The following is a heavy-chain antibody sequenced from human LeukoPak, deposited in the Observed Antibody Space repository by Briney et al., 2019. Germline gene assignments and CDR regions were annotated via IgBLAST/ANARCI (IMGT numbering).Heavy chain of an antibody. CDR1: GGSISSGGYY. V-gene: IGHV4-31*11. CDR2: IYYSGST. J-gene: IGHJ4*02. CDR3: AREVHPPNYYDSSGYYYFDY. Sequence: RPSETLSLTCAVSGGSISSGGYYWSWIRQHPGKGLEWIGYIYYSGSTYYNPSLKSRVTISVDTSKNQFSLKLSSVTAADTAVYYCAREVHPPNYYDSSGYYYFDYWGQGTLVTVSS. D-gene: IGHD3-22*01.